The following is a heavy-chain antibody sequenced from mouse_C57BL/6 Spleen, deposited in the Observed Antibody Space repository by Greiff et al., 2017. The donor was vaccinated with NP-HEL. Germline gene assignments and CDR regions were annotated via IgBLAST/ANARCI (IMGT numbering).Heavy chain of an antibody. CDR1: GFTFSSYA. CDR3: ARGGAYGKPFAY. Sequence: EVQLVESGGGLVKPGGSLKLSCAASGFTFSSYAMSWVHQTPEKRLEWVATISDGGSYTYYPDNVKGRFTISRDNAKNNLYLQMSHLTSEDTAMYYCARGGAYGKPFAYWGQGTLVTVSA. V-gene: IGHV5-4*01. D-gene: IGHD2-1*01. J-gene: IGHJ3*01. CDR2: ISDGGSYT.